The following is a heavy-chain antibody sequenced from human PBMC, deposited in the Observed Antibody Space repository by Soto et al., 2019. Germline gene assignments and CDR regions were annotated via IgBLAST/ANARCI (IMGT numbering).Heavy chain of an antibody. CDR2: IYYSGST. D-gene: IGHD3-10*01. J-gene: IGHJ5*02. V-gene: IGHV4-31*03. CDR1: GGSISSGDYY. Sequence: SETLSLTCTVSGGSISSGDYYWSWIRQHPGKGLEWIGYIYYSGSTYYNPSLKSRVTISVDTSKNQFSLKLSSVTAADTAVYYCARYITMVRGVELLNWFDPWGQGTLVTVSS. CDR3: ARYITMVRGVELLNWFDP.